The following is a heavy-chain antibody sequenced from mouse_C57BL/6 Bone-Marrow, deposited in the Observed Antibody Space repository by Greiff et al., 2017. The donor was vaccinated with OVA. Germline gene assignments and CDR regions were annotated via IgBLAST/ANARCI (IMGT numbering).Heavy chain of an antibody. D-gene: IGHD1-1*01. J-gene: IGHJ2*01. Sequence: VKVVESGAELVRPGTSVKMSCKASGYTFTNYWIGWAKQRPGHGLEWIGDIYPGGGYTNYNEKFKGKATLTADKSSSTAYMQFSSLTSEDSAIYYCARWDYYGSSYVGYFDYWGQGTTLTVSS. CDR1: GYTFTNYW. CDR3: ARWDYYGSSYVGYFDY. CDR2: IYPGGGYT. V-gene: IGHV1-63*01.